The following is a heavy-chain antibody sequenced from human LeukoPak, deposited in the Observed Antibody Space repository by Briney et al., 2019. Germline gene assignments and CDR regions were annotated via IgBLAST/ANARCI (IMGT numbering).Heavy chain of an antibody. CDR3: ARTLNYCSSTSCTWDPVGY. J-gene: IGHJ4*02. Sequence: ASVKVSCKASGGTFISYAISWVRQAPGQGLEWMGGLIPIFGTANYAQKFQGRVPITADASTSTACMDLSSLRSEDTAVYYCARTLNYCSSTSCTWDPVGYWGQGTLVTVSS. CDR2: LIPIFGTA. V-gene: IGHV1-69*13. CDR1: GGTFISYA. D-gene: IGHD2-2*01.